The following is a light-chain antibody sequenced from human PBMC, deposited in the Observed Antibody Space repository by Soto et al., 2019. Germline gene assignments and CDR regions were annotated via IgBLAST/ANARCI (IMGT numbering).Light chain of an antibody. V-gene: IGKV1-39*01. CDR2: GAS. Sequence: VTLTCRTSEYIITYLNWYQQRPGKAPKLLIYGASNLQNGAPSRFSGTGSGTDFTLTITSLHPEDFAIYYCQQSYTTPFTFGPGTKVDIK. CDR3: QQSYTTPFT. CDR1: EYIITY. J-gene: IGKJ3*01.